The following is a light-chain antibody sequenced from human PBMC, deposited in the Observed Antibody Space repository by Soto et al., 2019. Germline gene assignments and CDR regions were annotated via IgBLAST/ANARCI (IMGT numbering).Light chain of an antibody. CDR3: QSLYSLPVT. CDR1: QGINNY. Sequence: DIQMTQSPSSLSASIGDRVTITCRASQGINNYLAWYQQKPGKPPVFLIYDASTLQSGVPSRFSGSGSGTDFTLTINSLQPEDVSTYYCQSLYSLPVTFGPGTKVEIK. CDR2: DAS. V-gene: IGKV1-27*01. J-gene: IGKJ3*01.